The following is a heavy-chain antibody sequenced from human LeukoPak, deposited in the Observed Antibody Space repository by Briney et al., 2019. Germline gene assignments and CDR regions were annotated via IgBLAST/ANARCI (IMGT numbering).Heavy chain of an antibody. CDR1: GGSISSSNW. J-gene: IGHJ3*02. CDR2: IYYSGST. V-gene: IGHV4-30-4*01. Sequence: PSETLSLTCAVSGGSISSSNWWSWVRQPPGKGLEWIGYIYYSGSTYYNPSLKSRVTISVDTSKNQFSLKLSSVTAADTAVYYCARATYCSSTSCYTIGLDAFDIWGQGTMVTVSS. D-gene: IGHD2-2*02. CDR3: ARATYCSSTSCYTIGLDAFDI.